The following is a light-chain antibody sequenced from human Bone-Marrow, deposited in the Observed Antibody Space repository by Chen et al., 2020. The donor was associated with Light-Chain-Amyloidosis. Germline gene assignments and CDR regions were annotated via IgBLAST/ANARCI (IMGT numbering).Light chain of an antibody. CDR3: QSADSSGTYEVI. V-gene: IGLV3-25*03. CDR2: RDT. Sequence: SYELTQPPSVSVSPGQTARITCSGDDLPTKYAYWYQQKPGQAPVLVIHRDTERPSGISERFSGSSSGKTATLSISGVQAEDEADYHCQSADSSGTYEVIFCGGTKLTVL. CDR1: DLPTKY. J-gene: IGLJ2*01.